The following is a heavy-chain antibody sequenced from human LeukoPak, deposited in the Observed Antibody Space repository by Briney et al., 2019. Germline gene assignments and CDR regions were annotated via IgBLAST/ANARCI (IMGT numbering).Heavy chain of an antibody. CDR1: GFTFSSYA. CDR3: ARQNYDFWSGYYGNYYYGMDV. CDR2: IWYDGSNK. V-gene: IGHV3-33*08. D-gene: IGHD3-3*01. Sequence: GGSLRLSCAASGFTFSSYAMHWVRQAPGKGLEWVAVIWYDGSNKYYADSVKGRFTISRDNSKNTLYLQMNSLRAEDTAVYYCARQNYDFWSGYYGNYYYGMDVWGQGTTVTVSS. J-gene: IGHJ6*02.